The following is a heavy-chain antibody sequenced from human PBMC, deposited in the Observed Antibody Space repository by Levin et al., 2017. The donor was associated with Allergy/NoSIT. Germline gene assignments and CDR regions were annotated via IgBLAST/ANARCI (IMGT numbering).Heavy chain of an antibody. Sequence: SQTLSLTCTVSGGSIDTYYWSWVRQPAGEALEWIGRIYPTGITNYNPSLKSRVTMSVDTSKNQVSLKLTSVTAADTAVYYCAREKDVGWGYYYGIDVWGQGTTVTVSS. CDR3: AREKDVGWGYYYGIDV. V-gene: IGHV4-4*07. CDR2: IYPTGIT. CDR1: GGSIDTYY. D-gene: IGHD3-16*01. J-gene: IGHJ6*02.